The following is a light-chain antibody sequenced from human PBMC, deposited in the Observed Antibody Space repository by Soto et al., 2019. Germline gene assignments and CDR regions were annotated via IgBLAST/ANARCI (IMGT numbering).Light chain of an antibody. V-gene: IGLV4-69*01. CDR2: INYDGTH. J-gene: IGLJ3*02. Sequence: QPVLTQSPSASASLGASVKLTCTLSSGYSTYAIAWHQQQSEKGPRFLMKINYDGTHSKGDGFFDRFSGSSSGAERHLTISSLQSEDEADYYCLSLGTGIQVFGGGTKLTVL. CDR1: SGYSTYA. CDR3: LSLGTGIQV.